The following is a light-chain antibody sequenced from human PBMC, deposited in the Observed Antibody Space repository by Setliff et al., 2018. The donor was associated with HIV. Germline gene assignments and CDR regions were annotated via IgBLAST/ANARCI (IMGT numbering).Light chain of an antibody. J-gene: IGLJ1*01. V-gene: IGLV2-23*02. CDR3: CSYARGTTYV. CDR2: EVT. CDR1: NSGFGY. Sequence: QSVLAQPRSVSGSPGQSVTISCTGANSGFGYVSWYQQDPGKAPKLIIYEVTKRPSGVSSRFSGSKSGNTAALTISGLRAEDEGDYYCCSYARGTTYVFGTGTKVTVL.